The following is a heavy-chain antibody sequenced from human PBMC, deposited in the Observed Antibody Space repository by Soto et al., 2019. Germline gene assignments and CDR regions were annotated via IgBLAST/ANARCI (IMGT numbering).Heavy chain of an antibody. D-gene: IGHD6-13*01. CDR3: ARLQQHLVPIP. Sequence: QVQVHQWGAGLLKPSETLSLTCSVSGGSFSGYYWSWIRQSPGKGLEWIGEIIHTGSTNYNPSLMSRFTMSIDTSKRQFSLNLTSVTAADSAVYYWARLQQHLVPIPWGQGTLVTVSS. V-gene: IGHV4-34*12. CDR1: GGSFSGYY. CDR2: IIHTGST. J-gene: IGHJ4*02.